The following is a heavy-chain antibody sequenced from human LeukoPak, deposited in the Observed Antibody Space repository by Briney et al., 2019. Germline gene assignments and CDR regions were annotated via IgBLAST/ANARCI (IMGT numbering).Heavy chain of an antibody. Sequence: SETLSLTCAVYGGSFSGYYWSWIRQPPGKGLEWIGEINHSGSTNYNPSLKSRVTISVDTSKNQFSLKLSSVTAADTAVYYCARVEQLGGWFDPWGQGTLVTDSS. J-gene: IGHJ5*02. CDR1: GGSFSGYY. CDR2: INHSGST. CDR3: ARVEQLGGWFDP. D-gene: IGHD6-13*01. V-gene: IGHV4-34*01.